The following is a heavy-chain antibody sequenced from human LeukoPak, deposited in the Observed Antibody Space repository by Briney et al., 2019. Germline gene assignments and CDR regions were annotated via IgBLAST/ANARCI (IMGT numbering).Heavy chain of an antibody. V-gene: IGHV3-11*01. J-gene: IGHJ4*02. Sequence: PGGSLRLSCEASGFTFNDFSMTWIRQPPGKGLEWISYISGSGSTIYNADSVKGRFTISRDNTKKSLFLQMNNLRPEDTAVYYCARGGGVFDYWGQGTLVTVSS. CDR3: ARGGGVFDY. CDR2: ISGSGSTI. D-gene: IGHD2-8*02. CDR1: GFTFNDFS.